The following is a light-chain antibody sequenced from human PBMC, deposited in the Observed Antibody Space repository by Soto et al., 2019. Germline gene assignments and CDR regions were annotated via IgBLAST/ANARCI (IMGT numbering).Light chain of an antibody. Sequence: DIPMTQSPSTLSGSVGDRVTITCRASQTISSWLAWYQQKPGKAPKLLIYKASTLKSGVPSRFSGSGSGTEFTLTISSLQPDDFAPYYCQHYNSYSEAFGQGPKVELK. CDR1: QTISSW. V-gene: IGKV1-5*03. CDR3: QHYNSYSEA. J-gene: IGKJ1*01. CDR2: KAS.